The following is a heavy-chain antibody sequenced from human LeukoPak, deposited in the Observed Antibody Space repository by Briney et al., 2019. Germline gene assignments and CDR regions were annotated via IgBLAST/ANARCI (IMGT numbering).Heavy chain of an antibody. D-gene: IGHD2-2*01. V-gene: IGHV3-74*01. Sequence: PGGSLRLSCEASGFIFSRYWMHWVRQGPGKGLVWVSRINSDGSSTSYADSVKGRFTISRDNSKSTLSLQMNSLRAEDTAIYYCATYRQVPLPFESWGQGTLVTVSS. J-gene: IGHJ4*02. CDR2: INSDGSST. CDR3: ATYRQVPLPFES. CDR1: GFIFSRYW.